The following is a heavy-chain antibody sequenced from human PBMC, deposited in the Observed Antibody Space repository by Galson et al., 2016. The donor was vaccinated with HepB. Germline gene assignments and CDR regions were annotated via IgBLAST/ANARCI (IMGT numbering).Heavy chain of an antibody. CDR1: GFTFSNYG. J-gene: IGHJ4*02. CDR3: AKNDILAGYSAFDY. D-gene: IGHD3-9*01. CDR2: ISYDGGNT. Sequence: SLRLSCAASGFTFSNYGMHWVRQAPGKGLEWVAVISYDGGNTHYADSVKGRFTISRDNSKNTLHLQMNSLRSEDTAVYYCAKNDILAGYSAFDYWGQGTLVTVSS. V-gene: IGHV3-30*18.